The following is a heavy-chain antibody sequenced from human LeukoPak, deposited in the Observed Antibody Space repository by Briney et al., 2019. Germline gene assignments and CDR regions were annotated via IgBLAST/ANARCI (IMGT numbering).Heavy chain of an antibody. J-gene: IGHJ6*03. D-gene: IGHD5-18*01. CDR1: GYTFTSYG. Sequence: ASVKVSCKASGYTFTSYGISWVRQAPGQGLEWMGWISAYNGNTNYAQKLQGRVTMTTDTSTSTAYMELRSLRSDDTAVYYCARVVEEWIQLWLPAYYYYYYMDVWGKGTTVPVSS. CDR3: ARVVEEWIQLWLPAYYYYYYMDV. V-gene: IGHV1-18*04. CDR2: ISAYNGNT.